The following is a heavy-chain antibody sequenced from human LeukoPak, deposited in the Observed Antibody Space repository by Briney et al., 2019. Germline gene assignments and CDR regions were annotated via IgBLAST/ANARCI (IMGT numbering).Heavy chain of an antibody. Sequence: SETLSLTCTLASRSMNFYYWNWIRHPAEKGLEWIGRIYSTGSTNYSRSFKSRVTMSVDKSKNQFSLNLSSVTAADTAVYYCARGIADPYSFDPWGQGILDTVST. V-gene: IGHV4-4*07. J-gene: IGHJ5*02. D-gene: IGHD6-13*01. CDR3: ARGIADPYSFDP. CDR1: SRSMNFYY. CDR2: IYSTGST.